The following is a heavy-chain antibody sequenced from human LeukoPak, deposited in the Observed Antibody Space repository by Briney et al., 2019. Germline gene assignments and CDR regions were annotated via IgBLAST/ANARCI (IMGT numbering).Heavy chain of an antibody. CDR1: GFTFSSYA. J-gene: IGHJ4*02. CDR3: AKDGYCSSTNCYPAPY. CDR2: IGASGGGT. Sequence: GGSLRLSCAASGFTFSSYAMSWVRQAPGKGLEWVSAIGASGGGTYYADSVKGRFTISRDNFKNTLYLQLNSLRAEDTAVYYCAKDGYCSSTNCYPAPYWGQGTLVTVSS. V-gene: IGHV3-23*01. D-gene: IGHD2-2*03.